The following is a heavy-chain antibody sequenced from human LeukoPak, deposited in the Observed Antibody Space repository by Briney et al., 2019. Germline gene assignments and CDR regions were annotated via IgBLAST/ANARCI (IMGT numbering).Heavy chain of an antibody. CDR2: INPNSGGT. J-gene: IGHJ4*02. D-gene: IGHD3-10*01. CDR1: GGTFSSYA. CDR3: ARGISTMVRGVIIK. Sequence: ASVKVSCKASGGTFSSYAISWVRQAPGQGLEWRGWINPNSGGTNYAQKFQGRVTMTRDTSISTAYMELSRLRSDDTAVYYCARGISTMVRGVIIKWGQGTLVTVSS. V-gene: IGHV1-2*02.